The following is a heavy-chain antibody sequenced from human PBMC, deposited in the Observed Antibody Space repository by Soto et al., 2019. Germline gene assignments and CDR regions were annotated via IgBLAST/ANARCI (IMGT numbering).Heavy chain of an antibody. D-gene: IGHD5-12*01. CDR2: IIPIFGTA. V-gene: IGHV1-69*13. CDR1: GGTFSSYA. CDR3: ARDRDIEATRDAFDL. J-gene: IGHJ3*01. Sequence: SVKVSCKASGGTFSSYAISWVRQAPGQGLEWMGGIIPIFGTANYAQKFQGRVTITADESTSTAYMELSSLRSEDTAVYYCARDRDIEATRDAFDLWGQGTKVTVSS.